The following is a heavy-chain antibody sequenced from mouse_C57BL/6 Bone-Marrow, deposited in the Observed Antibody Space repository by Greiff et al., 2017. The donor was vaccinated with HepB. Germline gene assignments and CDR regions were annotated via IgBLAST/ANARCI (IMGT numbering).Heavy chain of an antibody. V-gene: IGHV7-3*01. J-gene: IGHJ1*03. D-gene: IGHD2-4*01. Sequence: EVKLMESGGGLVQPGGSLSLSCAASGFTFTDYYMSWVRQPPGKALEWLGFIRNKANGYTTEYNASVKGRFTISRDNSPSILYLQMNSLRAEDIATYYCASKSGDYDGDCYFDVWGTGTTVTVSS. CDR1: GFTFTDYY. CDR3: ASKSGDYDGDCYFDV. CDR2: IRNKANGYTT.